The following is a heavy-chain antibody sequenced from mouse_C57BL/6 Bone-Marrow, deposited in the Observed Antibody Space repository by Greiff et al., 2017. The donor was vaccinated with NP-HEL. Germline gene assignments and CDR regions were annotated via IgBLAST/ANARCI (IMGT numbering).Heavy chain of an antibody. CDR3: AREGIYYYGSSYWYFDV. Sequence: VKLQESDAELVKPGASVKISCKVSGYTFTDHTIHWMKQRPEQGLEWIGYIYPRDGSTKYNEKFKGKATLTADKSSSTAYMQLNSLTSEDSAVYFCAREGIYYYGSSYWYFDVWGTGTTVTVSS. CDR1: GYTFTDHT. V-gene: IGHV1-78*01. CDR2: IYPRDGST. J-gene: IGHJ1*03. D-gene: IGHD1-1*01.